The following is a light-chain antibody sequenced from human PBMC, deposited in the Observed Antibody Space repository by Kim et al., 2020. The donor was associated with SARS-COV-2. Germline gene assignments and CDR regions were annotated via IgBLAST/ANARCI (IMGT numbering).Light chain of an antibody. Sequence: SPGERATLSCRASQSVSRYLAWYQQKPGQAPRLLIYDASNRATGIPARFSGSGSGTDFTLTISSLEPEDFALYYCQQRSNWPPITFGQGTRLEIK. CDR3: QQRSNWPPIT. CDR2: DAS. V-gene: IGKV3-11*01. J-gene: IGKJ5*01. CDR1: QSVSRY.